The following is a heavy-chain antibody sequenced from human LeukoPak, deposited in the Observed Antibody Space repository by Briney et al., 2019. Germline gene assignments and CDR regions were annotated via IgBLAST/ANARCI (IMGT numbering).Heavy chain of an antibody. D-gene: IGHD6-13*01. CDR3: ASDIAAAGLGY. V-gene: IGHV3-74*01. Sequence: GGSLRLSCAASGITFSNYWMHWVRQAPGKGLVWVSGINTDGSTTRHADSVKGRFTISRDNAKNTLYMQMNNLRADDTAVYYCASDIAAAGLGYWGQGTLVTVSS. CDR2: INTDGSTT. CDR1: GITFSNYW. J-gene: IGHJ4*02.